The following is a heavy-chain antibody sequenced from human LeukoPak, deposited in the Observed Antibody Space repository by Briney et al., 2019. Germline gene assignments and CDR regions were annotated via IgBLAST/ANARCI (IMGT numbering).Heavy chain of an antibody. Sequence: SETLSLTCAVYGGSFSGYYWSWIRQPPGKGLEWIGEINHSGSTNYNPSLKSRVTISVDTSKNQFSLRLSSVTAADTAVYYCARLYSGSYYIWFDPWGQGTLVTVSS. D-gene: IGHD1-26*01. CDR2: INHSGST. CDR3: ARLYSGSYYIWFDP. V-gene: IGHV4-34*01. CDR1: GGSFSGYY. J-gene: IGHJ5*02.